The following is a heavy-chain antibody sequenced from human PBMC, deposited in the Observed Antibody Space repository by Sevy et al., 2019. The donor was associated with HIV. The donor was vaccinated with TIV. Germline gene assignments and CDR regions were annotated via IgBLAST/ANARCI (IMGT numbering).Heavy chain of an antibody. Sequence: GGSLRLSCAASGFTFSSYGMHWVRQAPGKGLEWVAVIWYDGSNKYYADSVKGRFTISRDNSKNTLYLQTNSLRAEDTAVYYCARGPANYYDSSGYYGHFDYWGQGTLVTVSS. J-gene: IGHJ4*02. CDR2: IWYDGSNK. CDR1: GFTFSSYG. V-gene: IGHV3-33*01. CDR3: ARGPANYYDSSGYYGHFDY. D-gene: IGHD3-22*01.